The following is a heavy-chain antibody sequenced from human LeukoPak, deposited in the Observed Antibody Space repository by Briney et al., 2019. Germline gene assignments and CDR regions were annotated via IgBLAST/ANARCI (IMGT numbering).Heavy chain of an antibody. J-gene: IGHJ6*02. Sequence: GGSLRLSCAASGFTFSNYGMHWVRQAPGKGLEWVAVIWYDGSSKYYADSVKGRFTISRDNSNNTLYLQMNSLRAEDTAMYYCAREGQFLEWLSLRYGMDVWGQGTTVTVSS. CDR2: IWYDGSSK. V-gene: IGHV3-33*01. CDR1: GFTFSNYG. CDR3: AREGQFLEWLSLRYGMDV. D-gene: IGHD3-3*01.